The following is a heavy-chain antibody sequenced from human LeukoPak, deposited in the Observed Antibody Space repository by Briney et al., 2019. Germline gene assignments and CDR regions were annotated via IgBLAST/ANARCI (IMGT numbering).Heavy chain of an antibody. CDR3: ARDPHYAYFDY. J-gene: IGHJ4*02. CDR1: GFTFKTYW. CDR2: INSDGSST. V-gene: IGHV3-74*01. Sequence: PGRSLRLSCAASGFTFKTYWMHWVRQVPGQGLVWVSRINSDGSSTSFADSVKGRFGISRDNDRNTLYLQMNSLRAEDTAVYFCARDPHYAYFDYWGQGTLVTVSS. D-gene: IGHD2-2*01.